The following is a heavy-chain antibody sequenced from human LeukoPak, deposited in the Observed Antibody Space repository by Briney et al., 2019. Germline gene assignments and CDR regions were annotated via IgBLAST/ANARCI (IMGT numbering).Heavy chain of an antibody. CDR1: GFTSSSYW. J-gene: IGHJ4*02. CDR3: ARGSYRIFDY. Sequence: AGGSLRLSCAASGFTSSSYWMSWVRQAPGKGLEWVANIKQDGSEKYYVDSVKGRFTISRDNAKNSLYLQMNSLRAEDTAVYYCARGSYRIFDYWGQGTLVTVSS. D-gene: IGHD1-26*01. V-gene: IGHV3-7*03. CDR2: IKQDGSEK.